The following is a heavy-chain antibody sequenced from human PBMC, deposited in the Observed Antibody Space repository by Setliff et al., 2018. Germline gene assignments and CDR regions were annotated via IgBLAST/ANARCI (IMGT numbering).Heavy chain of an antibody. V-gene: IGHV3-7*01. CDR1: GFTFSSYW. Sequence: GGSLRLSCAASGFTFSSYWISWVRQAPGKGLEWVANIKQDGSEKYYVDSVKGRFTISRDNAKNSLYLQMNSLRAEDTAVYYCARDGGEYWGQGTLVTVSS. CDR3: ARDGGEY. D-gene: IGHD3-16*01. J-gene: IGHJ4*02. CDR2: IKQDGSEK.